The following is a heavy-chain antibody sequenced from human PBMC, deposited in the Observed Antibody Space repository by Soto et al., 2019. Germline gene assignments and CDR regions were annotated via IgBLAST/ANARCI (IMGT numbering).Heavy chain of an antibody. D-gene: IGHD3-3*01. V-gene: IGHV1-46*01. J-gene: IGHJ6*02. CDR1: GYTFTSYY. Sequence: SVKVYCKASGYTFTSYYMHWVRQTPGQGLEWMGIINPRGGSTSYAQKFQGRVTMTRDTSTSTVYMELSSLRSEDTAVYYCARDRYYDFWSGYSMLYYYYGMYVWGQGTTVTVTS. CDR3: ARDRYYDFWSGYSMLYYYYGMYV. CDR2: INPRGGST.